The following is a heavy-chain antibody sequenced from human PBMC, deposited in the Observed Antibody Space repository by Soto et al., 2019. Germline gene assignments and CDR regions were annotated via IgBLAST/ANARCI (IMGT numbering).Heavy chain of an antibody. Sequence: PGGSLRLSCAASGFTFRSYGRHWVRQAPGKGLEWVAVIWYDGSNKYYADSVKGRFTISRDNSKNTLYLQMNSLRAEDTAVYYCARDGYCSGGSCYSVPVFDYWGQGTLVTVSS. CDR3: ARDGYCSGGSCYSVPVFDY. J-gene: IGHJ4*02. CDR1: GFTFRSYG. D-gene: IGHD2-15*01. V-gene: IGHV3-33*08. CDR2: IWYDGSNK.